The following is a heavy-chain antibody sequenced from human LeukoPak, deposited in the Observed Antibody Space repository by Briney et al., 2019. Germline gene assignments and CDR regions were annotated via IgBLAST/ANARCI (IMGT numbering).Heavy chain of an antibody. CDR3: AATHRYSSSWSQAHYSWFDP. CDR2: IVVGSGNT. D-gene: IGHD6-13*01. CDR1: GFTFTSSA. J-gene: IGHJ5*02. Sequence: SVKVSCKASGFTFTSSAMQWVRQGRGPRLEWIGWIVVGSGNTNYAQKFQERVTITRDMSTSTAYMELSSLRSEDTAVYYCAATHRYSSSWSQAHYSWFDPWGQGTLVTASS. V-gene: IGHV1-58*02.